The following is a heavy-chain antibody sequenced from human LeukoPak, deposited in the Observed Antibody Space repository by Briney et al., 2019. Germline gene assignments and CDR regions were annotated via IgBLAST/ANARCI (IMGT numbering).Heavy chain of an antibody. D-gene: IGHD2-2*01. J-gene: IGHJ6*03. CDR2: IYYSGST. V-gene: IGHV4-59*01. Sequence: SETLSLTCTVSGGSISSYYWSWIRQPPGKGLEWIGYIYYSGSTNYNPSLKSRVTISVDTSKNQFSLKLSSVTAADTAVYYCARVPESQYCSSTSCYDYYYMDVWGKGTTVTVSS. CDR3: ARVPESQYCSSTSCYDYYYMDV. CDR1: GGSISSYY.